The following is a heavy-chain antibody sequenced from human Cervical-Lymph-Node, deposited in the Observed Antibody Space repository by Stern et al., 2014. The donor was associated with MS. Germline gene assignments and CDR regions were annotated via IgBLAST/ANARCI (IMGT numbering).Heavy chain of an antibody. V-gene: IGHV1-69*01. CDR1: GGTFSSYT. J-gene: IGHJ4*02. CDR3: ARATSDYIWGSYRYLDY. Sequence: VQLVESGAEVKKPVSSVKVSCKASGGTFSSYTIGLVRQPPGQGLALLGGVLPMFGIANYAEKFQGRVTITADESTSTAYMDLSTLRSEDTAVYYCARATSDYIWGSYRYLDYWGQGTQVTVSS. D-gene: IGHD3-16*02. CDR2: VLPMFGIA.